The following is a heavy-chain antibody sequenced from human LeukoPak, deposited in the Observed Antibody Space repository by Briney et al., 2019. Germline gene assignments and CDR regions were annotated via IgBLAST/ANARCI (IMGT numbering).Heavy chain of an antibody. V-gene: IGHV1-46*01. J-gene: IGHJ6*02. CDR3: ASGKGFTQYYYYGMDV. Sequence: ASVKVSCKASGYTFTSYYMHWVRQAPGQGFEWMGIINPSGGSTSYAQKFQGRVTMTRDTSTSTVYMELSSLRSEDTAVCYCASGKGFTQYYYYGMDVWGQGTTVTVSS. CDR1: GYTFTSYY. CDR2: INPSGGST.